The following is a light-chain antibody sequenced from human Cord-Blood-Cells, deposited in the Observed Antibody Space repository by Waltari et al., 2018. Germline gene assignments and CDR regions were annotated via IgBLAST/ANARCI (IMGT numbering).Light chain of an antibody. Sequence: DIQMPQSPSSLSASVGDRVTITCRASPSISSYLNWYQQKPGKAPKLLIYAASSLQSGVPPRFSGSGSGTDFTLTISSLQPEDFATYYCQQSYSTPPLTFGGGTKVEIK. V-gene: IGKV1-39*01. CDR2: AAS. CDR1: PSISSY. CDR3: QQSYSTPPLT. J-gene: IGKJ4*01.